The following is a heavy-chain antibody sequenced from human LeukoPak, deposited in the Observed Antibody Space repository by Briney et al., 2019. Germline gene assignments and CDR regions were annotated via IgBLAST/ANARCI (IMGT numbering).Heavy chain of an antibody. CDR3: ARDRGYSYGSDY. J-gene: IGHJ4*02. CDR1: GFTFSSYG. D-gene: IGHD5-18*01. Sequence: GGSLRLSCAASGFTFSSYGMHWVRQAPGKGLVWVSRINRDGSSTTYADSVKGRFTISRDNAKNTLYLQMNSLRAEDTAVYYCARDRGYSYGSDYWGQGTLVTVSS. CDR2: INRDGSST. V-gene: IGHV3-74*01.